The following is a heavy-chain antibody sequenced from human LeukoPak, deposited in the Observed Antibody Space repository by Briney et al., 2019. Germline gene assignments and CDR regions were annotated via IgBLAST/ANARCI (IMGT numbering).Heavy chain of an antibody. D-gene: IGHD3-22*01. CDR2: LFFSGST. J-gene: IGHJ5*01. CDR3: ARAGGGYSFDS. CDR1: GASISTFY. Sequence: ETLSLTCTVSGASISTFYWSWIRQPPGKGLERIGYLFFSGSTSYNPSLKSRVIISVDTSGNQFSLKLSSVTAADTAVYYCARAGGGYSFDSWGQGTLVTVSS. V-gene: IGHV4-59*01.